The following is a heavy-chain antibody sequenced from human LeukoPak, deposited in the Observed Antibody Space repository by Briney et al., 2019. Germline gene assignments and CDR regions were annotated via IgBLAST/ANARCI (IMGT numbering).Heavy chain of an antibody. J-gene: IGHJ5*02. D-gene: IGHD3-9*01. CDR2: IWSDASNT. V-gene: IGHV3-33*01. Sequence: PGGSLRLSCAASGFTFSSYGMHWGRQAPGKGLEWVAVIWSDASNTYYADSVKGRFTISRDNSKNTLYLEMNSLTAEDTAVSFCARTYNIRYFDTSGQGTLVTVSS. CDR1: GFTFSSYG. CDR3: ARTYNIRYFDT.